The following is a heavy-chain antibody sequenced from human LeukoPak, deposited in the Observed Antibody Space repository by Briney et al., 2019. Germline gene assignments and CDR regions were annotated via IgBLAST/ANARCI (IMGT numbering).Heavy chain of an antibody. CDR2: IYNSGST. CDR3: TRDRGSGGFDP. CDR1: GGSISSYY. Sequence: ASETLPLTCTLSGGSISSYYWTWIRQPPGKGLEWIGYIYNSGSTNYNPSLRSRVTISVDTSKNQFSLKLSSVTAADTAVYYWTRDRGSGGFDPWGQGTLVTVSS. V-gene: IGHV4-59*01. J-gene: IGHJ5*02. D-gene: IGHD1-26*01.